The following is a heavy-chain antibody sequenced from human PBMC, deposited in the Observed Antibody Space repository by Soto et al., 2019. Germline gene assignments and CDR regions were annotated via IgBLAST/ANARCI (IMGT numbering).Heavy chain of an antibody. CDR1: GFTFSSYS. J-gene: IGHJ3*02. V-gene: IGHV3-21*01. D-gene: IGHD2-15*01. CDR3: ARGDEYCSGGSCYVGDFDI. CDR2: ITSTTSYI. Sequence: GGSLRLSCAASGFTFSSYSMNWVRQAPGKGLEWVSSITSTTSYIYYADSVKGRFTISRDNAKNSLYMQMNSLRAEDTTVYYCARGDEYCSGGSCYVGDFDIWGQGTMVTVSS.